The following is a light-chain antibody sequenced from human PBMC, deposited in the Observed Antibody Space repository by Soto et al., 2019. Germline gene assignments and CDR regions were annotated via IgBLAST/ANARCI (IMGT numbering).Light chain of an antibody. CDR3: QQYNNWPPWT. J-gene: IGKJ1*01. Sequence: EIVMTQSPATLSVSPGERATLSCRASQGVSFNLAWYQQKPGQAPRLLIYGASTRATGIPARFSGSGSGTEFTLTISSLQSEDFAVYYCQQYNNWPPWTFGHGTKVEIK. V-gene: IGKV3-15*01. CDR2: GAS. CDR1: QGVSFN.